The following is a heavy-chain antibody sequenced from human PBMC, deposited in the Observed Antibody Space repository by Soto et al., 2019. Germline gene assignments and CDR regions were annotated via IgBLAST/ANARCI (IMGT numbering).Heavy chain of an antibody. J-gene: IGHJ5*02. V-gene: IGHV4-31*03. CDR1: GGSISSGGYY. CDR2: IYYSGST. D-gene: IGHD5-18*01. Sequence: TLSLTCTVSGGSISSGGYYWSWIRQHPGKGLEWIGYIYYSGSTYYNPSLKSRVTISVDTSKNQFSLKLSSVTAADTAVYYCARELWIQLSYWFDPWGQGTLVTVSS. CDR3: ARELWIQLSYWFDP.